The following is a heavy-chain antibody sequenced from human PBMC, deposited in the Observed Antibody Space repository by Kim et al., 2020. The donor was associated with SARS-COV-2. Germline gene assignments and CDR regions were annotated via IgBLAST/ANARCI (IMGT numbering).Heavy chain of an antibody. Sequence: GGSLRHSCTGSGFTFSTYTMHWVRQAPGKGLEWVADISYDGRNSYNADSVKGRFTISRDNSKNMLSLQMNSLRTEDTAVYYCARGALGRYFDIHMTTGGFDLWGQGTMVTVSS. CDR1: GFTFSTYT. D-gene: IGHD3-9*01. J-gene: IGHJ3*01. CDR2: ISYDGRNS. V-gene: IGHV3-30*04. CDR3: ARGALGRYFDIHMTTGGFDL.